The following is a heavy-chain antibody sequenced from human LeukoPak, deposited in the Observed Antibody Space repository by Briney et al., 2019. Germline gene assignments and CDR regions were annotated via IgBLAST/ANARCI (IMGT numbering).Heavy chain of an antibody. CDR1: GFTFSSYG. Sequence: GGSLRLSCAASGFTFSSYGMHWVRQAPGKGLEGVAFIRYDGGNKYYADSVKGRFTISRDNSKNTLYLQMNSLRAEDTAVYYCAKDSSGGSEPDAFDIWGQGTMVTVSS. D-gene: IGHD2-15*01. CDR2: IRYDGGNK. J-gene: IGHJ3*02. V-gene: IGHV3-30*02. CDR3: AKDSSGGSEPDAFDI.